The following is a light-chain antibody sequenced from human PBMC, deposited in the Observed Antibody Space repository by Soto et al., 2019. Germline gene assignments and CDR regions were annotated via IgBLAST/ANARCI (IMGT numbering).Light chain of an antibody. CDR2: EVS. CDR1: SSDVGGYNY. J-gene: IGLJ2*01. Sequence: QSALTQPASVSGSPGQSITISCTGTSSDVGGYNYVSWYQHHPGKAPKLMISEVSNRPSGVSNRFSGSKSGNTASLTISGLQAEDEADYYCSSYTRSSTLIFGGGTKVTVL. V-gene: IGLV2-14*01. CDR3: SSYTRSSTLI.